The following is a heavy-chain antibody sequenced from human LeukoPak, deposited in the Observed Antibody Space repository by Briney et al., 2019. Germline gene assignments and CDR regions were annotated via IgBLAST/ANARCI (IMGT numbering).Heavy chain of an antibody. V-gene: IGHV4-39*01. CDR3: APTYSYTGGGYDY. CDR2: IYYTGTT. D-gene: IGHD5-18*01. Sequence: PSETLSLTCTVSGGSISSSSYHWGWIRQPPGKGLEWIGSIYYTGTTYYNPSLKSRVTISVDTSKNQFSLKVSSVTAADTAVYYCAPTYSYTGGGYDYWGQGTQVTVSS. CDR1: GGSISSSSYH. J-gene: IGHJ4*02.